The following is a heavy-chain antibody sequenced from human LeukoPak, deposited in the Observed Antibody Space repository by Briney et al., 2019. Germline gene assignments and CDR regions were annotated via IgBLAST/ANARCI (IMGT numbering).Heavy chain of an antibody. D-gene: IGHD1-26*01. CDR2: ISGSGGST. Sequence: GGSLKLSCAASGFTFSSYAMSWVRQAPGKGLGWVSAISGSGGSTYYADSVKGRFTISRDNSKNTLYLQMNSLRAEDTAVYYCAKRIVGATPRGVGFDYWGQGTLVTVSS. V-gene: IGHV3-23*01. CDR1: GFTFSSYA. CDR3: AKRIVGATPRGVGFDY. J-gene: IGHJ4*02.